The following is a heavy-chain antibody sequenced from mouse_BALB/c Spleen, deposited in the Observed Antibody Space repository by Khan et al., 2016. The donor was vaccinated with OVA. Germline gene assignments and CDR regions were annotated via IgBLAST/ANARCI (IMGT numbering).Heavy chain of an antibody. CDR3: ACELRGFAY. J-gene: IGHJ3*01. CDR2: ISYSGNT. V-gene: IGHV3-8*02. CDR1: GDSITSGY. Sequence: EVQLQESGPGLVKPSQPLSLTCSVTGDSITSGYWNWIRKFPGNKLDYMGYISYSGNTYYNPSLKGRISITRDTSKNQYYLQLNSVTTEDTATYYCACELRGFAYWGQGTLVTVSA. D-gene: IGHD1-1*01.